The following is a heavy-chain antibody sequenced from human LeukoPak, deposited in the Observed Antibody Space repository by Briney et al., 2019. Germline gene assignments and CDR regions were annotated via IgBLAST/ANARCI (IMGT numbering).Heavy chain of an antibody. Sequence: GGSLRLSCAASGFTFSSYAMSWVRQAPGKGLEWVSAISGSGGSTYYADSVKGRFTISRDNSKNTLYLQMNSLRAEDTAVYYCARGGRKATYSDYWGQGTLVTVSS. D-gene: IGHD1-1*01. J-gene: IGHJ4*02. CDR1: GFTFSSYA. CDR2: ISGSGGST. CDR3: ARGGRKATYSDY. V-gene: IGHV3-23*01.